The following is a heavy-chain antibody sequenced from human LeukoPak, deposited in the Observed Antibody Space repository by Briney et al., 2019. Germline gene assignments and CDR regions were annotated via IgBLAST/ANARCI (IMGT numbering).Heavy chain of an antibody. CDR1: GFTFSSYA. CDR2: ISYDGSNK. J-gene: IGHJ4*02. CDR3: ARASTFDY. V-gene: IGHV3-30-3*01. Sequence: PGGSLRLSCAASGFTFSSYAMHWVRQAPGKGLEWVAFISYDGSNKYYADSVKGRFTISRDNSKNTLYLQMNSLRAEDTAVYYCARASTFDYWGQGTLVTVPS.